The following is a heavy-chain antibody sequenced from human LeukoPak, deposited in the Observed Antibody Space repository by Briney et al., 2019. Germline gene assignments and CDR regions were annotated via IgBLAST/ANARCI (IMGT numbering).Heavy chain of an antibody. CDR2: IIPIFGTA. CDR3: ARDHATGSSYAFEI. V-gene: IGHV1-69*05. Sequence: GASVSVSCKASGGTFRSYAISWVRQAPGQGLEWMGGIIPIFGTANYAQKFQGRVTITTDESTSTAYMELSSLRSEDTAVYYCARDHATGSSYAFEIWGQGTMVTVSS. D-gene: IGHD3-3*01. CDR1: GGTFRSYA. J-gene: IGHJ3*02.